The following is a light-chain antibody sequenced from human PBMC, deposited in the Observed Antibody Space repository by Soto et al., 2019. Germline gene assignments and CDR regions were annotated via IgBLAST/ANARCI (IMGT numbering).Light chain of an antibody. CDR2: AAS. V-gene: IGKV1-9*01. CDR1: QDVSRY. Sequence: DIQLTQSPSFLSASVGDRVTITCRASQDVSRYLAWYQQKPGKAPNLLIYAASTLRSGVPSRFSGSGSETEFTLTISSLQHEDFATYYCQQLNSYVFAFGPGTKVYIK. J-gene: IGKJ3*01. CDR3: QQLNSYVFA.